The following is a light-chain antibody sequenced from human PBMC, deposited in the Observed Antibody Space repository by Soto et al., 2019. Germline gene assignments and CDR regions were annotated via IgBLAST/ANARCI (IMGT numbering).Light chain of an antibody. V-gene: IGKV3-20*01. CDR3: QGYGYSPPFI. CDR1: QTVSRNL. Sequence: EVVLTQSPDTLSLSPGERATLSCRASQTVSRNLLGWYQQKPGQAPRLIMSAPSSRAPKIPDRCWGDGTGTDSTLTSTVLEPEDSAVYFCQGYGYSPPFIFGPGTKVEVK. J-gene: IGKJ3*01. CDR2: APS.